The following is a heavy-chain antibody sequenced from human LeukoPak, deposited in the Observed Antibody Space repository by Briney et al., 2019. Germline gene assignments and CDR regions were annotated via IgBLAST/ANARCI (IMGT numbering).Heavy chain of an antibody. CDR3: ARDNWDDSSGYYFSAYYYGMDV. Sequence: GGSLRLSCAASGFTFSNYWMHWVRQAPGKGLEWVANIKQDGSEKYYVGSVKGRFSISRDNAKNSVYLQMNSLRVEDTAVYHCARDNWDDSSGYYFSAYYYGMDVWGQGTTVTVSS. CDR2: IKQDGSEK. J-gene: IGHJ6*02. CDR1: GFTFSNYW. D-gene: IGHD3-22*01. V-gene: IGHV3-7*01.